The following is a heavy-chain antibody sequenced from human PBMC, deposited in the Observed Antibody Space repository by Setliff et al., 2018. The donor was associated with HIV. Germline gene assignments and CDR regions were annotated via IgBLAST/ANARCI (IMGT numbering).Heavy chain of an antibody. CDR2: IYHSGST. CDR1: GGSIDSFSYY. V-gene: IGHV4-39*01. D-gene: IGHD1-26*01. Sequence: SETLSLTCAVSGGSIDSFSYYWGWIRQTPGKELEWIGNIYHSGSTNYNPSLKSRAAISVDRSKRHFFLKLRSVTAADTAVYYCARQWAERVMDVWGNGTTVTVS. CDR3: ARQWAERVMDV. J-gene: IGHJ6*03.